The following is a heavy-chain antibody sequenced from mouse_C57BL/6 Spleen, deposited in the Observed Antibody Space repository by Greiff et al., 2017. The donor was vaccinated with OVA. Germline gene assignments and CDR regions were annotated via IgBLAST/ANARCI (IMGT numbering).Heavy chain of an antibody. CDR2: INPNNGGP. Sequence: VQLQQSGPELVKPGASVKIPCTASGYTFTDYNMDWVKQSHGKSLEWIGDINPNNGGPIYNQKFKGKATLTVDKSSSTAYMELRSLTSEDTAVYCGTRGGYYGLDWYCDVWGTGTTVTVSS. V-gene: IGHV1-18*01. J-gene: IGHJ1*03. CDR1: GYTFTDYN. D-gene: IGHD1-1*02. CDR3: TRGGYYGLDWYCDV.